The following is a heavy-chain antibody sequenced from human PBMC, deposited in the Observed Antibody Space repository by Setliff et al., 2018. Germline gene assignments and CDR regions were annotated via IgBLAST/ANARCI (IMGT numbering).Heavy chain of an antibody. CDR1: GFSFSGYY. D-gene: IGHD6-13*01. J-gene: IGHJ5*02. Sequence: GGSLRLSCAASGFSFSGYYMSWIRQAPGKGLEWVSAITAFGGTTYDADSVKGRFTTSRDNSKNTVYLQMNSLGPEDTAVYYCVRRAAGKGWFDPWGQGTLVTVSS. CDR2: ITAFGGTT. CDR3: VRRAAGKGWFDP. V-gene: IGHV3-23*01.